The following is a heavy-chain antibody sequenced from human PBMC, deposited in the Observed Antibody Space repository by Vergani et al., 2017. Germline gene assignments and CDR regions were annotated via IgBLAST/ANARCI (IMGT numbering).Heavy chain of an antibody. CDR2: ISASGNA. CDR1: GGSISAGYYF. V-gene: IGHV4-61*02. J-gene: IGHJ3*01. CDR3: ARPSGGYYSGGKVHPLRTAFDV. D-gene: IGHD2-15*01. Sequence: QVQLQASGPGRVKPSQTLSLTCTMSGGSISAGYYFWSWIRQPAGKGLEWLGHISASGNASHSPSLKTRVSMSVDTSKNQFSLTVTSVTAADTAIYFCARPSGGYYSGGKVHPLRTAFDVWGHGTMVTVSS.